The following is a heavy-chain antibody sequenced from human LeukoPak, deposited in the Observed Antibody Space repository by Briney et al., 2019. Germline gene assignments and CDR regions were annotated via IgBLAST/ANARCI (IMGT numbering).Heavy chain of an antibody. CDR1: GYTFTSYD. Sequence: ASVKVSCKASGYTFTSYDINWVRQATGQGVEGRGWMNPNSGNTGYAQKFQGTVTMTRNTSISTTYMELSSLKSEDTAVYYCAREDGVIVGASSDNWFDPWGQRNLVTVSS. D-gene: IGHD1-26*01. CDR3: AREDGVIVGASSDNWFDP. V-gene: IGHV1-8*01. CDR2: MNPNSGNT. J-gene: IGHJ5*02.